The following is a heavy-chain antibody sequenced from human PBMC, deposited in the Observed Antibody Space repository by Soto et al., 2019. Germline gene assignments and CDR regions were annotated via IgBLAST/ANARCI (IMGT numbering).Heavy chain of an antibody. CDR3: ARDQDRPQLGGNYYYIMDV. CDR2: IMPIFRTA. Sequence: QVQVEQSGAEVKKPGSSVKVSCKASGGTFSTAAISWVRQAPGQGLEWMGGIMPIFRTAAYAQKFQGRVTITADESTSTAYLGLRSLSSEDTAIYYCARDQDRPQLGGNYYYIMDVWGQGTTVTVSS. J-gene: IGHJ6*02. D-gene: IGHD3-3*02. V-gene: IGHV1-69*12. CDR1: GGTFSTAA.